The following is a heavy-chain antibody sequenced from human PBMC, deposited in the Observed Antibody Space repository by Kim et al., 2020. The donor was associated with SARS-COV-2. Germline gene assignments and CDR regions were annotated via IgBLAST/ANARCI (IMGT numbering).Heavy chain of an antibody. CDR3: ARAVFGVIERENYYGMDV. Sequence: GESLKISCKGSGYSFTSYWIGWVRQMPGKGLEWMGIIYPGDSDTRYSPSFQGQVTISADKSISTAYLQWSSLKASDTAMYYCARAVFGVIERENYYGMDVWGQGTTVTVSS. CDR2: IYPGDSDT. D-gene: IGHD3-3*01. V-gene: IGHV5-51*01. J-gene: IGHJ6*02. CDR1: GYSFTSYW.